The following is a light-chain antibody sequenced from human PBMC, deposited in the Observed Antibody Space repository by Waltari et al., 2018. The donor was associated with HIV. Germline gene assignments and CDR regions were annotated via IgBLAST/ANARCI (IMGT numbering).Light chain of an antibody. J-gene: IGLJ2*01. CDR2: EVV. V-gene: IGLV2-14*01. CDR1: DPDHSH. CDR3: TSYISSAIPV. Sequence: SALTPPSSVSGSPGPSITLSCPGTDPDHSHVSWYPHRPGEAPKVILFEVVNRPSGVSNRFSGSRSGNTASLTISGLLAEDEADYFCTSYISSAIPVFGGGTKVTVL.